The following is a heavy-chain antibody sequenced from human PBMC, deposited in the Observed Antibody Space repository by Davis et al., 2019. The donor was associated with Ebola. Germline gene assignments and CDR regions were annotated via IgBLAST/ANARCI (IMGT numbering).Heavy chain of an antibody. D-gene: IGHD6-13*01. V-gene: IGHV3-49*04. CDR2: IRSKSYGGKT. CDR1: GFTFGDYA. Sequence: GESLKISCAAYGFTFGDYAMNWVRQAPGKGLEWFGFIRSKSYGGKTEYAASVKGRFTISRDDSEGVAYLQMSSLKTEDAAVYYCTRDLKQPPPSFYYGMDVWGQGTMVTVSS. J-gene: IGHJ6*02. CDR3: TRDLKQPPPSFYYGMDV.